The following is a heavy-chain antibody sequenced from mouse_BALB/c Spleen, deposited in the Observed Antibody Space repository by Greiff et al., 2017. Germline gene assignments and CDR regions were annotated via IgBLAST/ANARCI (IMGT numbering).Heavy chain of an antibody. J-gene: IGHJ2*01. D-gene: IGHD2-4*01. CDR3: ARQGLRRYFDY. CDR2: ISSGSSTI. Sequence: EVKLVESGGGLVQPGGSRKLSCAASGFTFSSFGMHWVRQAPEKGLEWVAYISSGSSTIYYADTVKGRFTISRDNPKNTLFLQMTSLRSEDTAMYYCARQGLRRYFDYWGQGTTLTVSS. V-gene: IGHV5-17*02. CDR1: GFTFSSFG.